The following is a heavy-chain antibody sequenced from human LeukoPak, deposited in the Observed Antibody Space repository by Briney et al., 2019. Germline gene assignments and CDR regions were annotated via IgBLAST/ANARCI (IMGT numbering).Heavy chain of an antibody. CDR3: ARDRTKSDAFDI. J-gene: IGHJ3*02. Sequence: GGSRRLSCAASGFTFSSYGMHWVRQAPGKGLEWVAVIWYDGSNKYYADSVKGRFTISRDSSKNTLYLQMNSLRAEDTAVYYCARDRTKSDAFDIWGQGTMVTVSS. V-gene: IGHV3-33*01. CDR2: IWYDGSNK. CDR1: GFTFSSYG.